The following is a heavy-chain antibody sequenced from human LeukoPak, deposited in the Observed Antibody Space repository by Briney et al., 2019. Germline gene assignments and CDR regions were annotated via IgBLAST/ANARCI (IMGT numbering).Heavy chain of an antibody. CDR3: AKDPIFSGSYGVFDY. J-gene: IGHJ4*02. D-gene: IGHD1-26*01. CDR2: ISSSGSGDNT. CDR1: GVTLSSFA. Sequence: PGGSLRLSCAASGVTLSSFAMSWARQAPGKGLEWVSGISSSGSGDNTYYADSAEGRFTISRDNSKNTLYLQMNSLRAGDTAVYYCAKDPIFSGSYGVFDYWGLGTLVTVSS. V-gene: IGHV3-23*01.